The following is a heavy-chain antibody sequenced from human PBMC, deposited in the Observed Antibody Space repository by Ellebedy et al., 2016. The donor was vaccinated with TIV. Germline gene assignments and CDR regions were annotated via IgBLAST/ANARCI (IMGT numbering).Heavy chain of an antibody. D-gene: IGHD4-11*01. J-gene: IGHJ4*02. CDR1: GFTFDDYA. Sequence: PGGSLRLSCAASGFTFDDYAMHWVRQAPGKGLEWVSGITWNSGSIGYADSVKGRFTISRDNAKYSLYLQMNSLRADDTALYYCAKGSTYDYSNHYFDYWGQGTLVTVSS. CDR2: ITWNSGSI. V-gene: IGHV3-9*01. CDR3: AKGSTYDYSNHYFDY.